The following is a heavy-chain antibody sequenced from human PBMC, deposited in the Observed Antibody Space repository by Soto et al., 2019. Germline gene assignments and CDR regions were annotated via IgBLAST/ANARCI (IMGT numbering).Heavy chain of an antibody. V-gene: IGHV4-34*01. CDR3: ARTSRFDC. CDR2: INPSGST. Sequence: QVQLQQWGAGLLKPSETLSLTCAVYCGSFSGYYWSWVRQPPGKGLEWMGEINPSGSTNYNPSLKRRVTMSVDTSKNQFSLKLSSVTAADTAVYYCARTSRFDCWGQGTLVTVSS. J-gene: IGHJ4*02. D-gene: IGHD6-6*01. CDR1: CGSFSGYY.